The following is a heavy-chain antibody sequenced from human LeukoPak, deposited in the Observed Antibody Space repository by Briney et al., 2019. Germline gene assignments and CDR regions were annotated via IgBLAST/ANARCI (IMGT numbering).Heavy chain of an antibody. CDR3: AHTSSRDGRVVIMFLYFNY. Sequence: SGPTLVKPTQTLRLTCSFSGFSLSTSGEGVGWIRQPPGKALEWLALIFWDDDKRYNPSLKSRLTITKDTSKNQVVLTMTNIDLVDTGTYYCAHTSSRDGRVVIMFLYFNYWGQGTLVTVSS. D-gene: IGHD2-21*01. CDR2: IFWDDDK. J-gene: IGHJ4*02. V-gene: IGHV2-5*02. CDR1: GFSLSTSGEG.